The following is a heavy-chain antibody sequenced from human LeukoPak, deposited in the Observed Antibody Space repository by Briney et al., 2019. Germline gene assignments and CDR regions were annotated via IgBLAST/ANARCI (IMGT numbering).Heavy chain of an antibody. D-gene: IGHD3-16*01. J-gene: IGHJ3*02. CDR2: IFYTGNT. V-gene: IGHV4-30-4*01. CDR3: ARDLDGFGAFDI. CDR1: SGSISSGDYY. Sequence: SQTLSLTCTVSSGSISSGDYYWTWIRQPPGKGLEWIGYIFYTGNTYYNPSLKSRVIISVDRSKNQFSLNLSSVTAADTAVYYCARDLDGFGAFDIWGQGTMVTVSS.